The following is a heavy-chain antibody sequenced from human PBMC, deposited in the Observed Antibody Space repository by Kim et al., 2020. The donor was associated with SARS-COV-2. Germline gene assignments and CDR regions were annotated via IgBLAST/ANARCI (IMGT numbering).Heavy chain of an antibody. J-gene: IGHJ4*02. D-gene: IGHD3-3*01. CDR3: ARAVTIFGVVQHFDY. CDR2: IYYSGST. CDR1: GGSISSGVYY. Sequence: SETLSLTCTVSGGSISSGVYYWTWIRQHPGKGLEWIGYIYYSGSTYYNPSLKSRVTISVDTSKNQFSLKLSSVTAADTAVYYCARAVTIFGVVQHFDYWGQGPLVTVSS. V-gene: IGHV4-31*03.